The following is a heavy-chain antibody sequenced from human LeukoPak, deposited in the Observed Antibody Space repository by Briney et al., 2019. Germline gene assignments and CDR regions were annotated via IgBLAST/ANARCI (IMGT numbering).Heavy chain of an antibody. Sequence: PGGSLRLSCAASGFTFSSYNMNWVRQAPGKGLEWVSYISSGTSTINYADSVKGRFTISRDNAKNSLYLQMNSLRADDTAVYYCARDEGYVDYWGQGTLVTVS. J-gene: IGHJ4*02. V-gene: IGHV3-48*01. CDR3: ARDEGYVDY. CDR2: ISSGTSTI. CDR1: GFTFSSYN.